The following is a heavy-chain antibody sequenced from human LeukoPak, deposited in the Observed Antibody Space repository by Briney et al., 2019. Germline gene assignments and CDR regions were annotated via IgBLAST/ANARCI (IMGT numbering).Heavy chain of an antibody. CDR2: ISGSGGST. D-gene: IGHD3-3*01. CDR1: GFTFSSYA. Sequence: TGGSLRLSCAASGFTFSSYAMSWVRQAPGKGLEWVSAISGSGGSTYYADSVKGRFTISRDNSKNTLYLQMNSLRAEDTAVYYCAKDDDFWSGYPDYWGQGTLVTVSS. CDR3: AKDDDFWSGYPDY. V-gene: IGHV3-23*01. J-gene: IGHJ4*02.